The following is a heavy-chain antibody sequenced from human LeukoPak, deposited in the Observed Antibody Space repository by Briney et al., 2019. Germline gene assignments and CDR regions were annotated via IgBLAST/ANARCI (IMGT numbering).Heavy chain of an antibody. J-gene: IGHJ4*02. CDR2: ISSSSSYI. CDR1: GFTFSDYY. Sequence: GGSLRLSCAASGFTFSDYYMSWIRQAPGKGLEWVSYISSSSSYINYADSVKGRFTISRDNAKNSLYLQMNSLRAEDTAVYYCARDQGDSSGYYNYWGQGTLVTVSS. D-gene: IGHD3-22*01. CDR3: ARDQGDSSGYYNY. V-gene: IGHV3-11*06.